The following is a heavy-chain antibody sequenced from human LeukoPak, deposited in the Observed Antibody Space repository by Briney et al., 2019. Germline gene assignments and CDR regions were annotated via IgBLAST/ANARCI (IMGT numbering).Heavy chain of an antibody. Sequence: GESLKISCKGPGYSFTSYWIGWVRQMPGKGLEWMGIIYPGDSDTRYSPSFQGQVTISADKSISTAYLQWSSLKASDTAMYYCARHYSLYDSSGYYFDYWGQGTLVTV. CDR1: GYSFTSYW. D-gene: IGHD3-22*01. CDR2: IYPGDSDT. CDR3: ARHYSLYDSSGYYFDY. V-gene: IGHV5-51*01. J-gene: IGHJ4*02.